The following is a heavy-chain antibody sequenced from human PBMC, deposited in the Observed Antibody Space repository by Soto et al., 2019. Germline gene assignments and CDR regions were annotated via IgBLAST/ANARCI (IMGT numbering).Heavy chain of an antibody. D-gene: IGHD2-8*02. V-gene: IGHV5-51*01. CDR3: ARGYCTATICDPWFDP. J-gene: IGHJ5*02. Sequence: PGESLNLSCPGSGYAFSSYWIAWVRQMPGKGLEWMGIIYPGDSDTRYSPSFQGQVTISVDKSITTAYLQWSSLKASDTAMYYCARGYCTATICDPWFDPWGQGTLVTVSS. CDR1: GYAFSSYW. CDR2: IYPGDSDT.